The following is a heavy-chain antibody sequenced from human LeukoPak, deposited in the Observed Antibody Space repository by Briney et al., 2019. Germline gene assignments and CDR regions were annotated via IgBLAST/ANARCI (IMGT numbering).Heavy chain of an antibody. V-gene: IGHV3-74*01. D-gene: IGHD3-3*01. J-gene: IGHJ6*03. Sequence: GGSLRLSCAASGFTFSSYRMHWVRQAPGKGLVWVSRINTDGSSTSYADSVKGRFTISRDNAKNTLYLQMNSLRAEDTAVYYCARDSYYDFWSGWALAGPYYYYYMDVWGKGTTVTVSS. CDR2: INTDGSST. CDR3: ARDSYYDFWSGWALAGPYYYYYMDV. CDR1: GFTFSSYR.